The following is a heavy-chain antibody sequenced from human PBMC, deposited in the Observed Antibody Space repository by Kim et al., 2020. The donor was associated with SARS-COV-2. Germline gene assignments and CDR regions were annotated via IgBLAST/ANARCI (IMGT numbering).Heavy chain of an antibody. CDR2: IYYSGST. J-gene: IGHJ4*02. CDR1: GGSISSYY. D-gene: IGHD6-19*01. Sequence: SETLSLTCTVSGGSISSYYWSWIRQPPGKGLEWIGYIYYSGSTNYNPSLKSRVTISVDTSKNQFSLKLSSVTAAVTAVYYCARSGVAVAEYYFDYWGQGT. CDR3: ARSGVAVAEYYFDY. V-gene: IGHV4-59*13.